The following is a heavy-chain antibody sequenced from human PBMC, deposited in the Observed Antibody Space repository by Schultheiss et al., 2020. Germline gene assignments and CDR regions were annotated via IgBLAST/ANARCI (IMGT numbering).Heavy chain of an antibody. J-gene: IGHJ6*02. CDR3: ARGEVEMATINGPYYYYGMDV. D-gene: IGHD5-24*01. CDR2: IYHSGST. Sequence: SATLSLTCTVSGGSISSGGYYWGWIRQPPGKGLEWIGSIYHSGSTYYNPSLKSRVTISVDTSKNQFSLKLSSVTAADTAVYYCARGEVEMATINGPYYYYGMDVWGQGTTVTGSS. V-gene: IGHV4-39*07. CDR1: GGSISSGGYY.